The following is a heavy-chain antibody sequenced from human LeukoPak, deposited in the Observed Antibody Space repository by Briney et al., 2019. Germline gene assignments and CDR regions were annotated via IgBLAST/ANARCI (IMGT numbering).Heavy chain of an antibody. J-gene: IGHJ3*02. D-gene: IGHD1-26*01. CDR2: TNGDGSST. V-gene: IGHV3-74*01. Sequence: GGSLRLSCAASGFTFSSYWMHWVRQAPGKGLVWVSRTNGDGSSTTYADSVKGRLTISRDNAKNTLYLQMNSLRAEDTAVYYCARDLGGAFDIWGQGTMVTVSS. CDR3: ARDLGGAFDI. CDR1: GFTFSSYW.